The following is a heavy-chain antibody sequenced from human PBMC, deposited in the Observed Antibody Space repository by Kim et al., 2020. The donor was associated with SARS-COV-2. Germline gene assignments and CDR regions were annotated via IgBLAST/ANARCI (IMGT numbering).Heavy chain of an antibody. CDR1: GFTFSDYY. V-gene: IGHV3-11*01. Sequence: GGSLRLSCAASGFTFSDYYMRWIRQAPGKGLEWVSYISSSGSTIYYADSVKGRFTISRDNAKNSLYLQMNSLRAEDTAVYYCARVRGAAGPFYYYYYCMDVWGEGTTVSVSS. D-gene: IGHD6-13*01. CDR3: ARVRGAAGPFYYYYYCMDV. CDR2: ISSSGSTI. J-gene: IGHJ6*02.